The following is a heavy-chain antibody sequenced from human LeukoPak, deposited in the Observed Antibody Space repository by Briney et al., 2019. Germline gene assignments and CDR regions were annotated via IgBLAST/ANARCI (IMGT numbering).Heavy chain of an antibody. CDR2: ISGSGSST. Sequence: GGSLRLSCAASGFTFSSYAMSWVRQAPGKGLEWVSAISGSGSSTYYADSVKGRFTISRDNSKNTPYLQMNSLRAEDTALYYCAKRDGYNSNPLKDWGQGTLVTVSS. D-gene: IGHD5-24*01. CDR1: GFTFSSYA. V-gene: IGHV3-23*01. J-gene: IGHJ4*02. CDR3: AKRDGYNSNPLKD.